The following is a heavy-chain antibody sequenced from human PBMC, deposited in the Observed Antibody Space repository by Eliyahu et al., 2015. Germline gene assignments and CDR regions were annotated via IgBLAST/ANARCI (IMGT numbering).Heavy chain of an antibody. Sequence: QLQLQESGPGLVKPSETLSLSCTVSGGSIXXSSYHWGWIRQPPGKGLGWIGSIYYSGTTYFNPSLKSRVTLSVDTSKNQFSLKLSSVTAADTAIYYCARQKRAAGTGDWFDPWGQGTLVTVSS. J-gene: IGHJ5*02. CDR3: ARQKRAAGTGDWFDP. V-gene: IGHV4-39*01. CDR2: IYYSGTT. CDR1: GGSIXXSSYH. D-gene: IGHD6-13*01.